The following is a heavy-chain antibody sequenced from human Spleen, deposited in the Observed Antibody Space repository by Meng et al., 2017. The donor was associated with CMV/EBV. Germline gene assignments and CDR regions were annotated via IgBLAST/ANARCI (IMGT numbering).Heavy chain of an antibody. V-gene: IGHV4-59*01. Sequence: SETLSLTCTVSGGSINDYYWSWIRQPPGKRLEWIGYIYYSGSADYNPSLKSRVIISVDTSKNQFSLNLSSVTAADTAVYYCARDRGVYGSGRAYYYGLDVWGQGTTVTVSS. D-gene: IGHD3-10*01. J-gene: IGHJ6*02. CDR3: ARDRGVYGSGRAYYYGLDV. CDR2: IYYSGSA. CDR1: GGSINDYY.